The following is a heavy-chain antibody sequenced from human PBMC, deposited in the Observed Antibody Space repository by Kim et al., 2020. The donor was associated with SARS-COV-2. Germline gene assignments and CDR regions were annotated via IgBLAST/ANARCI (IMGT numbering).Heavy chain of an antibody. D-gene: IGHD2-2*01. V-gene: IGHV3-30*18. J-gene: IGHJ6*02. Sequence: GGSLRLSCVASGFTFRSYALHWVRQAPGKGLEWVASMSYDETNIYYADSVKGRFTVSRDNSKSTLFLQMHSLRADDTAVYHCAKEAMQDSRFYGLDVWGQGTTVTVSS. CDR3: AKEAMQDSRFYGLDV. CDR1: GFTFRSYA. CDR2: MSYDETNI.